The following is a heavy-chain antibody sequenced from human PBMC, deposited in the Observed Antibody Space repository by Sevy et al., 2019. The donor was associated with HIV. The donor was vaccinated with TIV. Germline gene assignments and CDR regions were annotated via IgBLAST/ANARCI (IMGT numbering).Heavy chain of an antibody. V-gene: IGHV3-21*01. CDR1: GFTFSSHS. D-gene: IGHD1-26*01. J-gene: IGHJ4*02. Sequence: GGSLRLSCAASGFTFSSHSMNWVRQAPGKGLEWVASISSTSSYIYTADSVKGRFTVSRDNAKNSLFLQMNNLRVDDTAVYYCAREAQVVGVDLDFWGQGTLVTVSS. CDR2: ISSTSSYI. CDR3: AREAQVVGVDLDF.